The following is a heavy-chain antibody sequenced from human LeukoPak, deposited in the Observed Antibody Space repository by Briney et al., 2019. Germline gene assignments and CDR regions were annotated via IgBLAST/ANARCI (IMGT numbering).Heavy chain of an antibody. CDR2: INPSGCST. D-gene: IGHD3-10*01. J-gene: IGHJ4*02. V-gene: IGHV1-46*01. CDR1: GYTFTSYY. CDR3: ARTAGHFDY. Sequence: ASVKVSCKASGYTFTSYYMHWVRQAPGQGLEWMGIINPSGCSTSYAQKFQGRVTMTRDRSTSTDYMELSSLRSEDTAVYYCARTAGHFDYWGQGTLVTVSS.